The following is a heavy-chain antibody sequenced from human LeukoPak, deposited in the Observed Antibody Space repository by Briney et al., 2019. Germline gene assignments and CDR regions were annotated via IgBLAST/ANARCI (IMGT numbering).Heavy chain of an antibody. J-gene: IGHJ5*02. V-gene: IGHV4-31*03. CDR2: IYYSEST. CDR3: ARAHNWNYDP. D-gene: IGHD1-7*01. Sequence: SERLSLTCPVSGGSISSGGYYWSWLREHPGKGLEWIGYIYYSESTYYNPSLRSRVTISEDKSKNQFSLKLSSVAAADTAVYYCARAHNWNYDPWGQGTLVTVSS. CDR1: GGSISSGGYY.